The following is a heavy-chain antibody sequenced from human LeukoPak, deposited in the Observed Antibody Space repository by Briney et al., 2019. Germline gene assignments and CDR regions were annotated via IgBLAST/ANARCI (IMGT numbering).Heavy chain of an antibody. V-gene: IGHV4-34*01. CDR1: GGSFSGYY. Sequence: SETLSLTCAVYGGSFSGYYWSWIRQPPGKGLEWIGKINHSGSTNYNPSLKSRVTISADTSKNQFSLKLSSVTAADTAVYYCARGRRPYCSGGSCYYFDYWGQGTLVTVSS. D-gene: IGHD2-15*01. J-gene: IGHJ4*02. CDR3: ARGRRPYCSGGSCYYFDY. CDR2: INHSGST.